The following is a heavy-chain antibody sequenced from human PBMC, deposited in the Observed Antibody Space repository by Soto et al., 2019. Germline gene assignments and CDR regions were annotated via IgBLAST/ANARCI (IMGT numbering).Heavy chain of an antibody. V-gene: IGHV3-30*18. Sequence: PGGSLRLSCAASGFTFSSYGMHWVRQAPGKGLEWVAVISYDGSNKYYADSVKGRFTISRNNSKNTLYLQMNSLRAEDTAVYYCAKVSSSWKARMIVKGGFLDYWGQGTLVTVSS. CDR1: GFTFSSYG. D-gene: IGHD6-13*01. CDR3: AKVSSSWKARMIVKGGFLDY. CDR2: ISYDGSNK. J-gene: IGHJ4*02.